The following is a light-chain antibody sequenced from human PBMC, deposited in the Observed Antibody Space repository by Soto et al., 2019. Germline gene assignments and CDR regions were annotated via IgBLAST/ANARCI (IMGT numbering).Light chain of an antibody. CDR2: LGS. V-gene: IGKV2-28*01. Sequence: DIVVTQSPLSLSVTPGEPASISCRSSQNLLHIGGYNYLDWYVQKPGQSPQLLIFLGSYRASGVPDRFSGSGSGTDFTLRISRVEAEDVGVYYCTQAVYTRTFGPGTKVDIK. J-gene: IGKJ1*01. CDR1: QNLLHIGGYNY. CDR3: TQAVYTRT.